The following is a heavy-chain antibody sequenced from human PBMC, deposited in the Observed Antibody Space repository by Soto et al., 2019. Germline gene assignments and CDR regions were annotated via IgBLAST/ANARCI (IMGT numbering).Heavy chain of an antibody. V-gene: IGHV6-1*01. CDR3: VRLIGNSWLDF. J-gene: IGHJ5*01. Sequence: PSQTLSLTCATSGDSVSSSSVTWNWIRQSPSRGLEWLGRTYYRSKWYNDYAESVKSRITINPDTSKNQFSLHLNSVTPEDTAVYYCVRLIGNSWLDFWGQGTPVTVSS. CDR2: TYYRSKWYN. D-gene: IGHD1-26*01. CDR1: GDSVSSSSVT.